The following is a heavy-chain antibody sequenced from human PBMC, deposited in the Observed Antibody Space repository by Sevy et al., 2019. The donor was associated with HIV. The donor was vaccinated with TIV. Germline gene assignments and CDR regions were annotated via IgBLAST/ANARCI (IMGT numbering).Heavy chain of an antibody. D-gene: IGHD3-22*01. CDR1: GGSISSGSYF. CDR3: ARQYYYDTSGFYWYLDL. J-gene: IGHJ2*01. CDR2: SHYSGTS. Sequence: SETLSLTCTVSGGSISSGSYFWTWIRQHPGKGLEWIGYSHYSGTSYYNPSLKSRLTISVDTSKNEFSLKLNSVTAADTAMHYCARQYYYDTSGFYWYLDLWGRGTLVTVSS. V-gene: IGHV4-31*03.